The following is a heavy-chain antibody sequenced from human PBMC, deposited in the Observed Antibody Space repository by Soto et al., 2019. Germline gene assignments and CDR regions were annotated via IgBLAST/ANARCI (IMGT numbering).Heavy chain of an antibody. CDR1: GFTVSSTY. CDR2: IYSGGST. Sequence: EVQLGESGGALFQPGGSLRLSVAASGFTVSSTYMSWVRKAPGKGLGWVSVIYSGGSTYYADSVKGRFTISRHNSKNTLYLQMNSLRAEDTAVYYCARDVPPGVVVPEAYMDVWGKGTTVTVSS. CDR3: ARDVPPGVVVPEAYMDV. D-gene: IGHD2-2*01. J-gene: IGHJ6*03. V-gene: IGHV3-53*04.